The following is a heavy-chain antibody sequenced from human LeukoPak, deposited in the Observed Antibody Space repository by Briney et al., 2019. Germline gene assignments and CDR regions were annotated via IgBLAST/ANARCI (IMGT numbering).Heavy chain of an antibody. D-gene: IGHD3-10*01. CDR3: ARRYYGSGSLHYMDV. Sequence: SETLSLTCTVSGGSISSSSYYWGWIRQPPGKGLEWIGTIYYSGSTYYNPSLKSRVTIPVDTSKNQFSLKLTSVTAADTAVYYCARRYYGSGSLHYMDVWGKGTTVTVSS. CDR1: GGSISSSSYY. CDR2: IYYSGST. V-gene: IGHV4-39*01. J-gene: IGHJ6*03.